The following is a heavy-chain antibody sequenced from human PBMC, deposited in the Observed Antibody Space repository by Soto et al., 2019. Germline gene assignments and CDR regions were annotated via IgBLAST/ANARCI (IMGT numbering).Heavy chain of an antibody. V-gene: IGHV3-30*18. J-gene: IGHJ4*02. CDR1: GFTFSSYG. CDR2: ISYDGKVA. Sequence: ESGGGVVQPGRSLRLSCAASGFTFSSYGMHWVRQAPGKGLEWVTVISYDGKVAYYADSVKGRFTISRDNSKNTLYLQMNSLRTEDTAMYYCAKEGTITNWYFDYWGQGTLVTVSS. CDR3: AKEGTITNWYFDY. D-gene: IGHD1-1*01.